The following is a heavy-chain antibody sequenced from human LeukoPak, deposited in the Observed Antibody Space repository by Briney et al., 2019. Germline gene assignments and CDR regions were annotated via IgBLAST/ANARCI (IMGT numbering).Heavy chain of an antibody. D-gene: IGHD3-16*02. CDR3: ARVGDYVWGTYRTFDY. Sequence: SETLSLTCTVSGDSIGNSPYYWGWIRQPPGKGLEWIGSIYYGGSTNFNPPLKSRVTISVDTSKNQFSLKVRSVTDADTAVYYCARVGDYVWGTYRTFDYWGQGTLVTVSS. V-gene: IGHV4-39*07. J-gene: IGHJ4*02. CDR1: GDSIGNSPYY. CDR2: IYYGGST.